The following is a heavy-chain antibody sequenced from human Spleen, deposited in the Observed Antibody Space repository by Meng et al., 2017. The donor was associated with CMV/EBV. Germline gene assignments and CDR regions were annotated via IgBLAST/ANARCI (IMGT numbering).Heavy chain of an antibody. J-gene: IGHJ5*02. CDR1: GYIFTGYY. CDR3: ARGPQHQLQLNWFDP. D-gene: IGHD2-2*01. CDR2: INCKSGGT. V-gene: IGHV1-2*02. Sequence: ASVKVSCKTSGYIFTGYYVHWVRQAPGQGLEWMGWINCKSGGTNYAQKFQGRVTMTGDTSISTAYMELSSLRSEDTAVYYCARGPQHQLQLNWFDPWGQGTLVTVSS.